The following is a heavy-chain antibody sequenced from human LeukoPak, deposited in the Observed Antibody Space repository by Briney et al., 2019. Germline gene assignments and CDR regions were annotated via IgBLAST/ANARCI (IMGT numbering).Heavy chain of an antibody. CDR2: ISSSSSTI. CDR3: AELGITMIGGV. V-gene: IGHV3-48*01. J-gene: IGHJ6*04. D-gene: IGHD3-10*02. CDR1: GFTFRTYS. Sequence: GGSLRLSCAASGFTFRTYSMNWVRQAPGKGLEWVSYISSSSSTIYYAHSVKGRFTISRDNAKNSLYLQMNSLRAEDTAVYYCAELGITMIGGVWGKGTTVTISS.